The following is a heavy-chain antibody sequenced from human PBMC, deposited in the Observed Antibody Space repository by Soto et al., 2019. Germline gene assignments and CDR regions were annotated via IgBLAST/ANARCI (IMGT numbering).Heavy chain of an antibody. CDR1: GGSFSGYY. D-gene: IGHD4-4*01. CDR3: SRLPYSNYFDY. Sequence: SETLSLTCAVYGGSFSGYYWRWIRQPPGKGLEWIGEINHSGSTNYNPSLKRRVTISVDTSKNQFSLKLSSVIAADTAVYYCSRLPYSNYFDYWGQGTPVTVSS. V-gene: IGHV4-34*01. J-gene: IGHJ4*02. CDR2: INHSGST.